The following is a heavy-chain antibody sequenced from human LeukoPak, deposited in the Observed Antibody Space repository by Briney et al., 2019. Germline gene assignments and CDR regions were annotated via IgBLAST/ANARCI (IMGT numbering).Heavy chain of an antibody. D-gene: IGHD6-13*01. CDR2: ISYDGSNK. CDR1: GFTFSSYG. Sequence: GGSLRLSCAASGFTFSSYGMHWDRQAPGKGLEWVAVISYDGSNKYYADSVKGRFTISRDNSKNTLYLQMNSLRAEDTAVYYCAKDKFLGYSSSWYGEGYFDYWGQGTLVTVSS. CDR3: AKDKFLGYSSSWYGEGYFDY. J-gene: IGHJ4*02. V-gene: IGHV3-30*18.